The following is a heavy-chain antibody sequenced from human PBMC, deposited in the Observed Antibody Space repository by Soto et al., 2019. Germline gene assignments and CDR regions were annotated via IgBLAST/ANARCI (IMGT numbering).Heavy chain of an antibody. D-gene: IGHD2-2*01. V-gene: IGHV3-30-3*01. CDR3: ARDQGRSITCQLDY. CDR2: ISYDGSNT. J-gene: IGHJ4*02. CDR1: GFTFRTYA. Sequence: ESGGGVVQPGRSLRLSCAVSGFTFRTYAMHWVRQAPGKGLEWVAVISYDGSNTYYADSVKGRFTISRDNMLYLQMNSLRAEDTAVYYCARDQGRSITCQLDYWGQGTLVTVSS.